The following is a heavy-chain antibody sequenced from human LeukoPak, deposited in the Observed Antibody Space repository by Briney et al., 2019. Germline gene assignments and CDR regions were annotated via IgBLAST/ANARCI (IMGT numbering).Heavy chain of an antibody. CDR1: GFTFSSYA. D-gene: IGHD3-9*01. V-gene: IGHV3-23*01. J-gene: IGHJ4*02. CDR2: ISGSGGST. CDR3: AKDVPSRYFDWSPGFDY. Sequence: GGSLRLSCAASGFTFSSYAMSWVRQAPGKGLEWVSAISGSGGSTYYADSVKGRFTISRDNSKNTLYLQMNSLRAEDTAVYYCAKDVPSRYFDWSPGFDYWGQGTLVTVSS.